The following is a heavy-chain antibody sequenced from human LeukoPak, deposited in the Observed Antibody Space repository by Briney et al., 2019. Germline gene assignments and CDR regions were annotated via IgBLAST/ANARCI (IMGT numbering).Heavy chain of an antibody. D-gene: IGHD4-23*01. CDR1: GGSISSYY. CDR2: IYYSGST. J-gene: IGHJ6*02. Sequence: PSETLSLTCTVSGGSISSYYWSWIRQPPGKGLEWIGYIYYSGSTNYNPSLKSRVTISVDTSKNQFSLKLSSVTAADTAMYYCARHGYGGTYGMDVWGQGTTVTVSS. V-gene: IGHV4-59*08. CDR3: ARHGYGGTYGMDV.